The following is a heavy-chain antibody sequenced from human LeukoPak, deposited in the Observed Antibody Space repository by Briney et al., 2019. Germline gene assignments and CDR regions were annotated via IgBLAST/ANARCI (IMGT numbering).Heavy chain of an antibody. CDR3: ARGAQQVLDYGDHRSQPHFDY. V-gene: IGHV1-2*02. CDR2: INPNSGGT. D-gene: IGHD4-17*01. CDR1: GYTFTGYY. J-gene: IGHJ4*02. Sequence: GASVKVSCKASGYTFTGYYMHWVRQAPGQGLEWMGWINPNSGGTNYAQKFQGRVTMTRDTSISTAYMGLSRLRSDDTAVYYCARGAQQVLDYGDHRSQPHFDYWGQGTLVTVSS.